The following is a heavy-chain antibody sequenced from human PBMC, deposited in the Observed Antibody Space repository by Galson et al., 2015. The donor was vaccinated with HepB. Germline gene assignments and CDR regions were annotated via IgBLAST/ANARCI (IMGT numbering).Heavy chain of an antibody. CDR1: GFTFDDYA. CDR2: ISWNSGSI. Sequence: SLRLSCAASGFTFDDYAMHWVRQAPGKGLEWVSGISWNSGSIGYADSVKGRFTISRDNAKNSLYLQMNSLRAEDTALYYCAKDRRGTLDAFDIWGQGTMVTVSS. D-gene: IGHD1-26*01. V-gene: IGHV3-9*01. CDR3: AKDRRGTLDAFDI. J-gene: IGHJ3*02.